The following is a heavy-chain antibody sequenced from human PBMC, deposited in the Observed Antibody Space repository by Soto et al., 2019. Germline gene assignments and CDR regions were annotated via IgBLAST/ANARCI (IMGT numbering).Heavy chain of an antibody. Sequence: SQTLSLTCAISGDSVSSNTASWNWIRQSPSRGLEWLGRTYFRSKWYNDYAASVKSRIIINPDTSNNQFSLQLNSVTPEDTAVYFCAKGDNLGPKTGYAFDPWGQGTRVTVSS. J-gene: IGHJ5*02. CDR2: TYFRSKWYN. CDR3: AKGDNLGPKTGYAFDP. CDR1: GDSVSSNTAS. V-gene: IGHV6-1*01. D-gene: IGHD5-12*01.